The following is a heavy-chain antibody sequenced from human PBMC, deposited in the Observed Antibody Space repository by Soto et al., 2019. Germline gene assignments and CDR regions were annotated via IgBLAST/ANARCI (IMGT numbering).Heavy chain of an antibody. CDR2: ISPGGDRI. V-gene: IGHV3-48*03. CDR1: GFMFDSYA. J-gene: IGHJ4*02. D-gene: IGHD6-19*01. Sequence: SGGSLRLSCVASGFMFDSYAMNWVRQAPGKGLEWVSYISPGGDRIYYAESLKGRITISIDNARNSLSLQMNILSDEDTAVYYCTKSAESAGWGVDFWGQGTLVTVSS. CDR3: TKSAESAGWGVDF.